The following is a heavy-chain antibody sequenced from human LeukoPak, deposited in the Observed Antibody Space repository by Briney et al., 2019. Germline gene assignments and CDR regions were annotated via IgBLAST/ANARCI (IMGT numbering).Heavy chain of an antibody. CDR1: GYTFTGYY. Sequence: ASVKVSCKASGYTFTGYYMHWVRQAPRQGLEWMGWINPNSGGTNYAQKFQGRVTMTRDTSISTAYMELSRLRSDDTAVYYCASNLYGGYVGIGMDYWGQGTLVTVSS. V-gene: IGHV1-2*02. D-gene: IGHD4-17*01. CDR2: INPNSGGT. CDR3: ASNLYGGYVGIGMDY. J-gene: IGHJ4*02.